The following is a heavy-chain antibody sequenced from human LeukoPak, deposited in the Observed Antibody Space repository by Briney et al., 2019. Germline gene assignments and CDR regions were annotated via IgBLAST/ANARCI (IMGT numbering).Heavy chain of an antibody. CDR1: GDSLTDLS. CDR3: ATGASTAMRGLDV. J-gene: IGHJ6*02. Sequence: GASVKVSCKVSGDSLTDLSMHWVRQAPGKGLEWMGGSDLGDAETVYAQKFEDRLIVTEDTSTGTAYMELRSLTSEDTALYYCATGASTAMRGLDVWGQGTTVTVSS. D-gene: IGHD2-2*01. V-gene: IGHV1-24*01. CDR2: SDLGDAET.